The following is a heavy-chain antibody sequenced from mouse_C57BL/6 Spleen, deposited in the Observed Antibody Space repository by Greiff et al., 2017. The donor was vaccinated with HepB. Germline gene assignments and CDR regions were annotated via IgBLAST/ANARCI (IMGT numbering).Heavy chain of an antibody. CDR3: TARDCYGSSFYFDY. CDR1: GYTFTSYW. J-gene: IGHJ2*01. Sequence: VQLQQSGTVLARPGASVKMSCKTSGYTFTSYWMHWVKQRPGQGLEWIGAIYPGNSDTSYNQKFKGKAKLTAVTSASTAYMELSSLTNEDSAVYYCTARDCYGSSFYFDYWGQGTTLTVSS. V-gene: IGHV1-5*01. CDR2: IYPGNSDT. D-gene: IGHD1-1*01.